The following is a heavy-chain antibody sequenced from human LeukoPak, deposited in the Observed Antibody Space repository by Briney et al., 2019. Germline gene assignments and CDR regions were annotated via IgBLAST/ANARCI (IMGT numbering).Heavy chain of an antibody. D-gene: IGHD3-10*01. V-gene: IGHV4-38-2*02. CDR2: INHSGST. CDR1: GYSISSGYY. CDR3: ARLRGPNRPSPYGSGSYSLVTPMYYFDY. Sequence: SETLSLTCTVSGYSISSGYYWSWIRQPPGKGLEWIGEINHSGSTNYNPSLKSRVTISVDTSKNQFSLKLSSVTAADTAVYYCARLRGPNRPSPYGSGSYSLVTPMYYFDYWGQGTLVTVSS. J-gene: IGHJ4*02.